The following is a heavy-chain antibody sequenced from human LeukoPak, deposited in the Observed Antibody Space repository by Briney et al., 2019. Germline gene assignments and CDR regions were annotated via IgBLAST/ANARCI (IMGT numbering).Heavy chain of an antibody. J-gene: IGHJ4*02. Sequence: GGPLRLSCAASGFTFSSYGMHWVRQAPGKGLEWVAVIWYGGSNKYYADSVKGRFTISRDNSKNTLYLQMNSLRAEDTAVYYCAKDFFRSYLDYWGQGTLVTVSS. V-gene: IGHV3-30*02. CDR1: GFTFSSYG. D-gene: IGHD1-14*01. CDR3: AKDFFRSYLDY. CDR2: IWYGGSNK.